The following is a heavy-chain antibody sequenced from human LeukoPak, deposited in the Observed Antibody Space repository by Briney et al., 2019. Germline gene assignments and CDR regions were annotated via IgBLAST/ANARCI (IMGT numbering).Heavy chain of an antibody. CDR2: IRYDGSNK. D-gene: IGHD3-22*01. CDR1: GFTFSSYG. V-gene: IGHV3-30*02. Sequence: PGGSLRLSCAASGFTFSSYGMHWVRQAPGKGLEWVAFIRYDGSNKYYADSVKGRFTISRDNSKNTLYLQMNSLRAEDTAVYYCAKDGQHDSSAHQFDYWGQGTLVTVSS. J-gene: IGHJ4*02. CDR3: AKDGQHDSSAHQFDY.